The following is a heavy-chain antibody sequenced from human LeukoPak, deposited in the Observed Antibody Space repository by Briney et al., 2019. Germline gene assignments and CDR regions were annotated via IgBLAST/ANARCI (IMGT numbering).Heavy chain of an antibody. J-gene: IGHJ4*02. CDR2: IYYSGST. CDR1: TFDDYG. V-gene: IGHV4-30-4*01. CDR3: ARVAVTTYYFDY. D-gene: IGHD4-17*01. Sequence: TFDDYGMSWIRQPPGKGLEWIGYIYYSGSTYYNPSLKSRVTISVDTSKNQFSLKLSSVTAADTAVYYCARVAVTTYYFDYWGQGTLVTVSS.